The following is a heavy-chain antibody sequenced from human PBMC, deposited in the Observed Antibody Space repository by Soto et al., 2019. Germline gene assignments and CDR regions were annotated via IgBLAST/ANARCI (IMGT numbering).Heavy chain of an antibody. D-gene: IGHD3-16*01. CDR2: IIPIFGTA. CDR3: ARRVMITPIDGNWFDP. Sequence: QVQLVQSGAEVKKPGSSVKVSCKASGGTFSSYAISWVRQAPGLGLEWMGGIIPIFGTANYAQKFQGRVTITADESTSTAYMELSSLRSEDTAVYYCARRVMITPIDGNWFDPWGQGTLVTVSS. J-gene: IGHJ5*02. CDR1: GGTFSSYA. V-gene: IGHV1-69*01.